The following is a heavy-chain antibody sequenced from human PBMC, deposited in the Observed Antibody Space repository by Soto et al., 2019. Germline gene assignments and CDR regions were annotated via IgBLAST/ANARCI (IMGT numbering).Heavy chain of an antibody. CDR1: GGSFSGYY. V-gene: IGHV4-34*01. D-gene: IGHD3-10*01. CDR3: ASSHGYGSYYFDY. Sequence: SETLSLTCAVYGGSFSGYYWSWIRQPPGKGLEWIGEINHSGSTNYNPSLKSRVTISVDTSKNQFSLKLSSVTAADTAVYYCASSHGYGSYYFDYWGQGTLVTVPQ. J-gene: IGHJ4*02. CDR2: INHSGST.